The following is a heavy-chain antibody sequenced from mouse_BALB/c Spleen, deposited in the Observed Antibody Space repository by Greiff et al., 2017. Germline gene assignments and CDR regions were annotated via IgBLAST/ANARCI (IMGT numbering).Heavy chain of an antibody. CDR3: ARSGYRAMDY. CDR2: ISSGSSTI. CDR1: GFTFSSFG. J-gene: IGHJ4*01. Sequence: EVKLVESGGGLVQPGGSRKLSCAASGFTFSSFGMHWVRQAPEKGLEWVAYISSGSSTIYYADTVKGRFTISRDNPKNTLFLQMTSLRSEDTAMYYCARSGYRAMDYWGQGTSVTVSS. D-gene: IGHD3-1*01. V-gene: IGHV5-17*02.